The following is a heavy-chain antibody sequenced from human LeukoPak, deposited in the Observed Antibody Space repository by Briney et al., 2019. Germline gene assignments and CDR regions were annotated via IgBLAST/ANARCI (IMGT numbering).Heavy chain of an antibody. CDR2: IRSKAYGGTT. J-gene: IGHJ6*03. V-gene: IGHV3-49*03. CDR1: GFTFGDYA. D-gene: IGHD6-13*01. Sequence: GGSLRLSCTASGFTFGDYAMSWFRQAPGKGLEWGGFIRSKAYGGTTEYAASVKGRFTISRDDSKSIAYLQMNSLKTEDTAVYYCAARYSSSWYVPYYYMDVWGKGTTVTVSS. CDR3: AARYSSSWYVPYYYMDV.